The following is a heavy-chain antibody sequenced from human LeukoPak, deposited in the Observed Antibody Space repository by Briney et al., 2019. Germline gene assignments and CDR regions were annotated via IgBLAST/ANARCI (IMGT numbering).Heavy chain of an antibody. Sequence: GGTLRLSCAASGFTFSSYGMNWVRQAPGKGLEWVSGISGNGGSTYYADSVKGRFTISRDNSKNTLYLQMNSLRAEDTAVYYCAQRGSSSHPDAFDIWGQGTMVTVSS. V-gene: IGHV3-23*01. D-gene: IGHD1-26*01. J-gene: IGHJ3*02. CDR1: GFTFSSYG. CDR2: ISGNGGST. CDR3: AQRGSSSHPDAFDI.